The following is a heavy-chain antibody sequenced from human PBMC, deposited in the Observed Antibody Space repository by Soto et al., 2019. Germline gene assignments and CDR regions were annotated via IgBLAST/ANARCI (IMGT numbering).Heavy chain of an antibody. CDR1: GGSIGTYY. CDR2: IFYSGST. CDR3: ARRVAGTFGNWFDP. J-gene: IGHJ5*02. Sequence: SETLSLTCTVSGGSIGTYYWDWIRQPPGKGLEWIGNIFYSGSTTYNPSLKSRVTISVDTSKNQFSLKLSSVTAADTAVYYCARRVAGTFGNWFDPWGQGTLVTVSS. D-gene: IGHD6-19*01. V-gene: IGHV4-59*08.